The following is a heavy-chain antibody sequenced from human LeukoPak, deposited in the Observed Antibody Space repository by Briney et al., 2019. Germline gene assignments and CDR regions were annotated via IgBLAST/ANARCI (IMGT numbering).Heavy chain of an antibody. Sequence: GGSLRLSCAASGFTFSTYSMNWVRQTPGKGLEWVSYISSSSSSTMYYADSVKGRFTISRDNAKNSLSLEMYSLRAEDTAVYYCARLQGSGSFSSFDYWGQGTLVTVSS. CDR1: GFTFSTYS. CDR2: ISSSSSSTM. CDR3: ARLQGSGSFSSFDY. J-gene: IGHJ4*02. D-gene: IGHD3-10*01. V-gene: IGHV3-48*01.